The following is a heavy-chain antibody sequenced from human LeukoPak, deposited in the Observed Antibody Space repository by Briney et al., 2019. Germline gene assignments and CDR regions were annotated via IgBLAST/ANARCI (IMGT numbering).Heavy chain of an antibody. D-gene: IGHD3-10*01. Sequence: SQTLSLTCAISGDIVSSNSAAWNWIRQSPSRGLEWLGRTYYRSNWINDYAVSVKSRMTINPDTSRDQFSLQLNSVTPEDTAVYYCARETTWVRGVINPLDYWGQGTLVTVSS. V-gene: IGHV6-1*01. CDR3: ARETTWVRGVINPLDY. J-gene: IGHJ4*02. CDR1: GDIVSSNSAA. CDR2: TYYRSNWIN.